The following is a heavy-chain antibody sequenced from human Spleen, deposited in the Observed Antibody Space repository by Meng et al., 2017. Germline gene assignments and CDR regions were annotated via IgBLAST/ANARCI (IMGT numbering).Heavy chain of an antibody. CDR1: DYTFTGYG. J-gene: IGHJ4*02. CDR3: ASGTPGRSYCDY. V-gene: IGHV1-18*01. D-gene: IGHD2-15*01. Sequence: QVQLVQSGAEVKTPGVSFKVSCKASDYTFTGYGVCWVRQAPGQGLEWMGWFVNYVDTYPAPKFQGRVTMTTDTHTNTAFMELRSLTSDDTAVYYCASGTPGRSYCDYWGQGTLVTVSS. CDR2: FVNYVDT.